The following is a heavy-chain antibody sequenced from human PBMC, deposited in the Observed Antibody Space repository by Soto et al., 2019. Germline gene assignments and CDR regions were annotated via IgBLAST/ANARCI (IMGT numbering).Heavy chain of an antibody. D-gene: IGHD6-25*01. CDR3: AKDQGSGLYYYSYMDV. Sequence: PGGSLRLACAACGVSFSTYAIDWVRQAPGKGLEWVAVISYDGSNKYYADSVKGRFTISRDNSENTLYLQMGSLRAEDTAVYYCAKDQGSGLYYYSYMDVWGKGTTVTVSS. J-gene: IGHJ6*03. CDR2: ISYDGSNK. CDR1: GVSFSTYA. V-gene: IGHV3-30*18.